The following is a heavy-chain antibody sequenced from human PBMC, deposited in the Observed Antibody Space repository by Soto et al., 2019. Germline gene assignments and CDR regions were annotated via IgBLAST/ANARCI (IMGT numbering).Heavy chain of an antibody. V-gene: IGHV1-18*01. CDR3: ARGRIVASIHDAFEI. Sequence: QGQLLQSGDEVKKPGASVRVSCRASGYDFTSYGISWVRQAPGQGLEWVSWISAYNGKRDTAQKFQGRVTMTLDTSTDTCHMGLGDLTSADTAVYYCARGRIVASIHDAFEIWGQGTMVADSS. CDR2: ISAYNGKR. J-gene: IGHJ3*02. CDR1: GYDFTSYG. D-gene: IGHD2-21*01.